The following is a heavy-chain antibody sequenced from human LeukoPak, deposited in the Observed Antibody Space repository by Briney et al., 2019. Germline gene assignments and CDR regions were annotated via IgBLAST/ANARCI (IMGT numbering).Heavy chain of an antibody. CDR1: GDSISSSSHH. Sequence: ETLSLTCAVSGDSISSSSHHWGCIRQSPGKGLEWIGIIYYGRTTYYNPSLNSRVTISVLTSKNQFSLQLNSVTAADTAVYYCARHDGRGGATMGAFDSWGQGSLVAVSS. CDR2: IYYGRTT. V-gene: IGHV4-39*01. D-gene: IGHD5-24*01. J-gene: IGHJ4*02. CDR3: ARHDGRGGATMGAFDS.